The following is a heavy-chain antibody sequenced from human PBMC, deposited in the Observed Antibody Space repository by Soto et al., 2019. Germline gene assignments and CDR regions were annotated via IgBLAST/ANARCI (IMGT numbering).Heavy chain of an antibody. D-gene: IGHD1-26*01. Sequence: GASVKVSCKASGYTFTSYGISWVRQAPGQGLEWMGWISAYNGNTNYAQKLQGRVTMTTDTSTSTAYMELRSLRSDDTAVYYCARDTGATLKPSYFDYWGQGTLVTVSS. J-gene: IGHJ4*02. CDR3: ARDTGATLKPSYFDY. CDR1: GYTFTSYG. CDR2: ISAYNGNT. V-gene: IGHV1-18*01.